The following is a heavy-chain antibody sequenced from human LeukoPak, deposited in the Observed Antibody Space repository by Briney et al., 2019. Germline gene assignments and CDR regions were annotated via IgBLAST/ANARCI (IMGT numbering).Heavy chain of an antibody. Sequence: GASVKVSCKASGGTFSSYAISWVRQAPGQGLEWMGRIIPIFGTANYAQKFQGRVTITTDESTSTAYMELSGLRSEDTAVYYCARDRVPYGPFDYWGQGTLVTVSS. V-gene: IGHV1-69*05. J-gene: IGHJ4*02. CDR2: IIPIFGTA. CDR3: ARDRVPYGPFDY. CDR1: GGTFSSYA. D-gene: IGHD3-10*01.